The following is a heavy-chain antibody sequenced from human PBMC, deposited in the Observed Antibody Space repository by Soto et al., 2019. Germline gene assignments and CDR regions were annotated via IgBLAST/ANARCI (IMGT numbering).Heavy chain of an antibody. CDR2: TGGSGDT. D-gene: IGHD6-6*01. J-gene: IGHJ6*02. CDR1: RFTLRNYV. V-gene: IGHV3-23*01. Sequence: EVQLLESGGGLVQPGGSLRLSCAASRFTLRNYVVNWVRQAPGKGLEWVSTTGGSGDTYYPDSVKGRFTISRDNSKNTLYLQMNRVRVEDTAVYYCARDRSIAGRNYHYGMDVWGQGTTVTVS. CDR3: ARDRSIAGRNYHYGMDV.